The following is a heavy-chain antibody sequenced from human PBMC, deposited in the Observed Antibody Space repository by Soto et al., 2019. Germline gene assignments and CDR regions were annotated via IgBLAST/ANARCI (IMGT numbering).Heavy chain of an antibody. CDR3: ARGAVVAATVSWDY. CDR2: IYSGGST. J-gene: IGHJ4*02. CDR1: GFTVSSNY. Sequence: EVQLVESGGGLVQPGGSLRLSCAASGFTVSSNYMSWVRQAPGKGLEWVSVIYSGGSTYYADSVKGRFTISRHNTKNTLDHQMNSLRAEDTAVYYCARGAVVAATVSWDYWGQGTLVTVSS. V-gene: IGHV3-53*04. D-gene: IGHD2-15*01.